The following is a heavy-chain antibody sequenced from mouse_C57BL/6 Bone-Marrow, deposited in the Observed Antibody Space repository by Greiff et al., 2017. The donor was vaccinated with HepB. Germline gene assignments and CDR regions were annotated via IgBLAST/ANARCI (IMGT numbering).Heavy chain of an antibody. CDR3: ARDAHDYDYDRGYYYAMDY. CDR1: GFTFSDFY. V-gene: IGHV7-1*01. D-gene: IGHD2-4*01. Sequence: EVKLMESGGGLVQSGRSLRLSCATSGFTFSDFYMEWVRQAPGKGLEWIAASRNKANDYTTEYSASVKGRFIVSRDTSQSILYLQMNALRAEDTAIYYCARDAHDYDYDRGYYYAMDYWGQGTSVTVSS. J-gene: IGHJ4*01. CDR2: SRNKANDYTT.